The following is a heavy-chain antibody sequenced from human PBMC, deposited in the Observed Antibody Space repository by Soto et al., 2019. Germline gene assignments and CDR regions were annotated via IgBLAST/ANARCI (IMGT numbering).Heavy chain of an antibody. CDR1: GGSISSYY. CDR2: IYTSGST. D-gene: IGHD3-22*01. Sequence: SETLSLTCTVSGGSISSYYWSWIRQPAGKGLEWIGRIYTSGSTNYNPSLKSRVTMSVDTSKNQFSLKLSSVTAADTAVYYCAREYYDSSGYYYYYYGMDVWGQGTTVTVSS. CDR3: AREYYDSSGYYYYYYGMDV. J-gene: IGHJ6*02. V-gene: IGHV4-4*07.